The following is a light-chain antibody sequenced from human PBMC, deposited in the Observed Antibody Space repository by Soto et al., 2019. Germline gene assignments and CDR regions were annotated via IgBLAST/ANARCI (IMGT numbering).Light chain of an antibody. Sequence: QSALTQPRSVSGSPGQSVTISCTGTSSDVGGYNFVSWYQHHPGKAPKLMIYDVSKRPSGVPDRFSGSKSGNTASLTISGLQAEYEADYYCCSYAGSYTWVFGGGTKLTVL. CDR2: DVS. J-gene: IGLJ3*02. CDR1: SSDVGGYNF. CDR3: CSYAGSYTWV. V-gene: IGLV2-11*01.